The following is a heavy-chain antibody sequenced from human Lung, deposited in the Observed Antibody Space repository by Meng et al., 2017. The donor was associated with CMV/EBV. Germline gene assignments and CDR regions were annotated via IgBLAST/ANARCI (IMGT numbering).Heavy chain of an antibody. J-gene: IGHJ6*02. D-gene: IGHD2-21*01. V-gene: IGHV5-51*01. Sequence: GGSXRLXCQGSGYSFASYWIGWVRQMPGKGLEWMGIIYPGDSDTRYSPSFEGQVTISADKSISTAYLQWSSLKASDTAMYYCTKSCGGDCYAQYYYYGMDVWGQGTXVTCSS. CDR2: IYPGDSDT. CDR3: TKSCGGDCYAQYYYYGMDV. CDR1: GYSFASYW.